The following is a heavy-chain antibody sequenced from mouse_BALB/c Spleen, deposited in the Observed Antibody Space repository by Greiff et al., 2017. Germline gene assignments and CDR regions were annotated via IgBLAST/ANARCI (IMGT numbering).Heavy chain of an antibody. CDR1: GYTFTDYW. V-gene: IGHV1-69*01. Sequence: VQLQQPGAELVMPGASVKMSCKASGYTFTDYWMHWVKQRPGQGLEWIGAIDTSDSYTSYNQKFKGKATLTVDESSSTAYMQLSSLTSEDSAVYYCARRLTGPFYAMDYWGQGTSVTVSS. D-gene: IGHD4-1*01. CDR3: ARRLTGPFYAMDY. J-gene: IGHJ4*01. CDR2: IDTSDSYT.